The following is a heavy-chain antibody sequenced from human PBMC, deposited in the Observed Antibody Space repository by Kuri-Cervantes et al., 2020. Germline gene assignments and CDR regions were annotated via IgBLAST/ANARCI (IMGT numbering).Heavy chain of an antibody. CDR1: GGSISSYY. J-gene: IGHJ4*02. D-gene: IGHD3-22*01. Sequence: SETLSLTCTVSGGSISSYYWSWIRQPPGKGLEWIGYIYYSGSTNYNPSLKSRVTISVDTSKNQFSLRLSSVTAADTAVYYCARWGYYESTGYYYGLYWGQGTLVTVSS. CDR3: ARWGYYESTGYYYGLY. CDR2: IYYSGST. V-gene: IGHV4-59*08.